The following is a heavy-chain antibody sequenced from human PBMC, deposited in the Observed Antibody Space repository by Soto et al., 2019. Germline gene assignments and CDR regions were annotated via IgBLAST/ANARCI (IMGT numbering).Heavy chain of an antibody. Sequence: EVQLLEPGGGLVQPGGSLRLSCAASGFTFSSYAMSWVRQAPGKGLEWVSAISGSGGSTYYADSVKGRFTISRDNSKNTLYLQMNSLRAEDTAVYYCAKEYYDFWSGYQNYYYYYMDVWGKGTTVTVSS. CDR1: GFTFSSYA. D-gene: IGHD3-3*01. V-gene: IGHV3-23*01. J-gene: IGHJ6*03. CDR3: AKEYYDFWSGYQNYYYYYMDV. CDR2: ISGSGGST.